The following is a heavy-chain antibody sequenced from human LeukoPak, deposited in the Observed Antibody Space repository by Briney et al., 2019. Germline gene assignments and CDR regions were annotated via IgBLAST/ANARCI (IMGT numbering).Heavy chain of an antibody. J-gene: IGHJ6*03. Sequence: SVKVTCEASGGTFSSYAISRVRQAPGQGLEWMGGIIPIFGTANYAQKFQGRVTITTDESTSTAYMELSSLRSEDTAVYYCASGFVRPPYYYYMDVWGKGTTVTVSS. CDR1: GGTFSSYA. CDR2: IIPIFGTA. V-gene: IGHV1-69*05. CDR3: ASGFVRPPYYYYMDV. D-gene: IGHD3-10*01.